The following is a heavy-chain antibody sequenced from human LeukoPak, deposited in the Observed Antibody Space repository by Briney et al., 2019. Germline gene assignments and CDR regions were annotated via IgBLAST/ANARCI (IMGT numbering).Heavy chain of an antibody. D-gene: IGHD6-6*01. Sequence: SETLSLTCPVSGYSISSGYYWAGIRQPPGKGLEWIGSIYHSGSTYYNPSLKSRVTISVDTSKNQFSLKLSSVTAADTAVYYCARGGIAARLIDQWGQGTLVTLSS. CDR3: ARGGIAARLIDQ. J-gene: IGHJ4*02. CDR1: GYSISSGYY. CDR2: IYHSGST. V-gene: IGHV4-38-2*02.